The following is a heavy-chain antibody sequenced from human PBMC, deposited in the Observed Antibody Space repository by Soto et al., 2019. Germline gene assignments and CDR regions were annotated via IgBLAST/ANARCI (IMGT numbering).Heavy chain of an antibody. CDR3: ARLEYYYDSSGPTGKDNYIDY. CDR1: GFTFSDYY. V-gene: IGHV3-11*01. Sequence: QVQLVESGGGLVKPGGSLRLSCAASGFTFSDYYMSWIRQAPGKGLEWVSYISSSGSTIYYADSVKGRFTISRDNAKNSLYLQMNSLRAEDTAVYYCARLEYYYDSSGPTGKDNYIDYWGQGTLVTVSS. CDR2: ISSSGSTI. D-gene: IGHD3-22*01. J-gene: IGHJ4*02.